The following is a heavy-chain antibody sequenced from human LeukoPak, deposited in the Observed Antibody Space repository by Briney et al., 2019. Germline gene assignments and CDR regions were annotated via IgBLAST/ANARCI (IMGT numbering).Heavy chain of an antibody. CDR3: ARQVKRYCSSTSCYGSDFDY. J-gene: IGHJ4*02. CDR2: INHSGST. V-gene: IGHV4-34*01. CDR1: GGSFSGYY. D-gene: IGHD2-2*01. Sequence: SETLSLTCAVFGGSFSGYYWSWIRQPPGKGLEWIGEINHSGSTNYNPSLKSRVTISVDKPKNQFSLKLSSVTAADTAVYYCARQVKRYCSSTSCYGSDFDYWGQGTLVTVSS.